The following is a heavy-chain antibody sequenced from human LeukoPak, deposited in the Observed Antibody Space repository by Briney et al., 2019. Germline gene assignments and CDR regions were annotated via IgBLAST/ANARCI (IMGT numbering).Heavy chain of an antibody. Sequence: SQTLSLTCAISGDSISSNSAAWDWIRQSPSRGLEWLGRTYYRSKWYNGYVVSVKSRITINPDTSKNQFSLQLNSVTPEDAAMYYCARSFNGFIDSWGQGTLVTVSS. CDR3: ARSFNGFIDS. J-gene: IGHJ4*02. V-gene: IGHV6-1*01. CDR2: TYYRSKWYN. D-gene: IGHD2-8*01. CDR1: GDSISSNSAA.